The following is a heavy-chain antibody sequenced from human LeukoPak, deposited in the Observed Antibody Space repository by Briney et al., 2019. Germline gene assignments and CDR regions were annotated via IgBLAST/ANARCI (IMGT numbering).Heavy chain of an antibody. CDR2: IYYSGST. J-gene: IGHJ5*02. V-gene: IGHV4-4*08. CDR3: ARDQPWFDP. CDR1: GGSINGYF. Sequence: ASETLSLTCTVSGGSINGYFWSWIRQPPGKGLEWIGYIYYSGSTNYNPSLKSRVTISVDTSKNQFSLKLSSVTAADTAVFYCARDQPWFDPWGQGTLVTVSS.